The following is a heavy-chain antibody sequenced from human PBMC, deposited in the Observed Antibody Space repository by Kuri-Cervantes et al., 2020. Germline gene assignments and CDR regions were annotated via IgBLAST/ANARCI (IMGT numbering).Heavy chain of an antibody. CDR3: AKGPMRGYSGYPKQGYFDY. J-gene: IGHJ4*02. D-gene: IGHD5-12*01. Sequence: GGSLRLSCAASGFTFSSYSMNWVRQAPGKGLEWVSYISSSSSTIYYADSVKGRFTISRDNAKNSLYLQMNSLRDEDTAVYYCAKGPMRGYSGYPKQGYFDYWGQGTLVTVSS. CDR1: GFTFSSYS. V-gene: IGHV3-48*02. CDR2: ISSSSSTI.